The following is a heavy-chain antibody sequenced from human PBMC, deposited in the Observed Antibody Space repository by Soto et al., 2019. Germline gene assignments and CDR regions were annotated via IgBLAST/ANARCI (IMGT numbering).Heavy chain of an antibody. Sequence: QVQLQESGPGLVKPSQTLSLTCTVSGGSISSGDYYWSWTRQPPGKGLEWIGYIYYSGSTHYNPSLKSRVTISVDTSKNQFSLKLSSVTAADTAVYYCARERPDGARLDPWGQGTLVTVSS. CDR2: IYYSGST. J-gene: IGHJ5*02. CDR1: GGSISSGDYY. V-gene: IGHV4-30-4*01. D-gene: IGHD6-6*01. CDR3: ARERPDGARLDP.